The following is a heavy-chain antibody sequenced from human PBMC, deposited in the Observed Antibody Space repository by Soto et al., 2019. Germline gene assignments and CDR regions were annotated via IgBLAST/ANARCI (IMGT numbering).Heavy chain of an antibody. J-gene: IGHJ4*02. D-gene: IGHD6-13*01. CDR2: IGVGSGNT. V-gene: IGHV1-58*01. CDR3: AADGDGAAAGTSGDY. Sequence: QMQLVQSGPEVKKPGTSVKVSCKASGFTFTSSAVQWVRQARGQRLEWIGWIGVGSGNTNYAQTFQERVTITRDMSTSTAYMELSSLRSEDTAVYYCAADGDGAAAGTSGDYWGQGTLVTVSS. CDR1: GFTFTSSA.